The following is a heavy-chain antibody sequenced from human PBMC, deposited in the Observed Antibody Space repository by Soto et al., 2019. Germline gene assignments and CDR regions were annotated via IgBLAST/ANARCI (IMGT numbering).Heavy chain of an antibody. CDR3: ARRARTATTNWGAFDV. Sequence: EVQLLESGGGLVQPGGSLRLSCAASGFTFNTYVMNRVRQAPGKGLEWVSTISYSADKTHYADSVKGRFTISRDNSRDTLFLQMNSLRADDAAVYYCARRARTATTNWGAFDVWGQGTMVTVSS. D-gene: IGHD1-7*01. V-gene: IGHV3-23*01. CDR2: ISYSADKT. J-gene: IGHJ3*01. CDR1: GFTFNTYV.